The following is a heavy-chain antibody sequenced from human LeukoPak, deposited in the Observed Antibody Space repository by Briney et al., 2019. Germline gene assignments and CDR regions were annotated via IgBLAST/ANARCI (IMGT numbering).Heavy chain of an antibody. D-gene: IGHD5-18*01. CDR2: IYHSGST. V-gene: IGHV4-4*02. J-gene: IGHJ4*02. CDR3: ARETDTAMVTFDY. Sequence: SGTLSLTCAVSGGSISSSNWWSWVRQPPGKGLERIGEIYHSGSTNYDPSLKSRVTISVDKSKNQFSLKLSSVTAADTAVYYCARETDTAMVTFDYWGQGTLVTVSS. CDR1: GGSISSSNW.